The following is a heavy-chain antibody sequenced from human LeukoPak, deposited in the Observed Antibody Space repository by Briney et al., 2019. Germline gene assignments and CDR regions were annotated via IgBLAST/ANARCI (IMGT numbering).Heavy chain of an antibody. D-gene: IGHD3-10*01. CDR1: GGSISSYY. Sequence: SETLSLTCTVSGGSISSYYWSWIRQPPGKGLEWIGYIYYSGSTNYNPSLKSRVTISVDTSKNQFSLKLSSVTAADTAVYYCARMVRGLWYYFDYWGQGTLVTVSS. J-gene: IGHJ4*02. V-gene: IGHV4-59*01. CDR2: IYYSGST. CDR3: ARMVRGLWYYFDY.